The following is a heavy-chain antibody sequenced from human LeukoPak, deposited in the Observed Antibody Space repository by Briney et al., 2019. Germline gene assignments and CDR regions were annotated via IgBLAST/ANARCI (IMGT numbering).Heavy chain of an antibody. CDR1: GGSFSGYY. Sequence: SETLSLTCAVYGGSFSGYYWSWIRQPPGKGLEWIGEINHSGGTKYNPSLKSRVTISVDTSKNQFSLKLTSVTAADTAIYYCARVTLTTTARAFDIWGQGTMVTVSS. V-gene: IGHV4-34*01. CDR2: INHSGGT. D-gene: IGHD1-14*01. CDR3: ARVTLTTTARAFDI. J-gene: IGHJ3*02.